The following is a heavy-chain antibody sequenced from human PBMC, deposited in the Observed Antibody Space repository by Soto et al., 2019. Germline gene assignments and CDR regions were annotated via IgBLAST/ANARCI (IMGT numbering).Heavy chain of an antibody. Sequence: QLQLQESGSGLVKPSQTLSLTCAVSGGSMSSGGYSWSWIRQPPGKGLEWIGYIYHNGSPYYTRSLKSRVTISVDRSKNKFSLKLSSVTAADTAVYYCARVPDVWGQGTTVTVSS. CDR2: IYHNGSP. CDR3: ARVPDV. J-gene: IGHJ6*02. V-gene: IGHV4-30-2*01. CDR1: GGSMSSGGYS.